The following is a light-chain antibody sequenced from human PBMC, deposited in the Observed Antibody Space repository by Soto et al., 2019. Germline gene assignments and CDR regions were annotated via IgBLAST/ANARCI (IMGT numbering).Light chain of an antibody. CDR3: HQRSNWPLT. V-gene: IGKV3-11*01. J-gene: IGKJ4*01. CDR2: DAS. Sequence: EIVLTQSPATLPLSPGERATLSCRASQSVNSYLAWYQQKPGQAPRLLIYDASSRATDIPARFSGSGSGTDFTLTISSLEPEDFATYYCHQRSNWPLTFGGGTKVDIK. CDR1: QSVNSY.